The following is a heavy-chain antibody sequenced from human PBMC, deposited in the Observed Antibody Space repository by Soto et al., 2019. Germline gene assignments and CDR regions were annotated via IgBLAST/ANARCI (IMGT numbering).Heavy chain of an antibody. J-gene: IGHJ6*02. CDR2: ISYDGNNK. CDR3: ARDRYYESSGYSSSYYYYGVDV. D-gene: IGHD3-22*01. Sequence: GGSLRLSCAASGFTFRSYAMHWVRQAPGKGLEWVAVISYDGNNKYYADSVKGRFTISRDNSKNTLYVQMNSLRAEDTAVYYCARDRYYESSGYSSSYYYYGVDVWGQGTTVTVS. CDR1: GFTFRSYA. V-gene: IGHV3-30-3*01.